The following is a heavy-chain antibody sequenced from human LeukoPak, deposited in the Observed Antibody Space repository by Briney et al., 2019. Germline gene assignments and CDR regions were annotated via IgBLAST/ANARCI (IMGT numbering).Heavy chain of an antibody. CDR3: AKMGIAAAGGGTSAFDI. CDR2: ISYDGSNK. J-gene: IGHJ3*02. Sequence: PGGSLRLSCAASGFTFSSYAMHWVRQAPGKGLEWVAVISYDGSNKYYADSVKGRFTISRDNSKNTLYLQMNSLRAEDTAVYYCAKMGIAAAGGGTSAFDIWGQGTMVTVSS. CDR1: GFTFSSYA. V-gene: IGHV3-30-3*02. D-gene: IGHD6-13*01.